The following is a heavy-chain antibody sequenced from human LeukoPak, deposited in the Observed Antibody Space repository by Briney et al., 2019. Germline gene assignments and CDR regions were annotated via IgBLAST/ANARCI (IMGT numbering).Heavy chain of an antibody. J-gene: IGHJ3*02. V-gene: IGHV3-43*01. D-gene: IGHD2-15*01. Sequence: GGSLRLSCVASGSGFMFDQYTMHWVRQPPGKGLEWVSLITWDGSTTYYADSVKGRFTISRDNSKNTLYLQMNSLRAEDTAVYYCASPRYCSGGSCYSYAFDIWGQGTMVTVSS. CDR2: ITWDGSTT. CDR1: GSGFMFDQYT. CDR3: ASPRYCSGGSCYSYAFDI.